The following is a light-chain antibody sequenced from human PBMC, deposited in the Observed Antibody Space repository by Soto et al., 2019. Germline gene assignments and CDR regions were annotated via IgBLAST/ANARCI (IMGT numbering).Light chain of an antibody. V-gene: IGLV1-40*01. CDR1: SSNIGAGYD. Sequence: QSVLTQAPSVSGAPGQRVTISCTGSSSNIGAGYDVHWYQQLPGTAPKLLIYGDTNRPSGVPDRFSGSKSCTSASLAITGLQAEDEVDHYCQSYDSSLSGWVFGGGTKLTVL. J-gene: IGLJ3*02. CDR3: QSYDSSLSGWV. CDR2: GDT.